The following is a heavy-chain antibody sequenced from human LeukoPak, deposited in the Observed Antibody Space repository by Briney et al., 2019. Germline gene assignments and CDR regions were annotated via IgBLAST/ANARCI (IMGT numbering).Heavy chain of an antibody. J-gene: IGHJ5*02. Sequence: GGSLRLSCAASGFTFSSNYMSWVRQAPGKGLEWVSVIYSGGSTYYADSVKGRFTISTDNSKNTPYLQMNSLRAEDTAVYYCAREGSSSWYGWFDPWGQGTLVTVSS. D-gene: IGHD6-13*01. CDR2: IYSGGST. CDR1: GFTFSSNY. V-gene: IGHV3-53*01. CDR3: AREGSSSWYGWFDP.